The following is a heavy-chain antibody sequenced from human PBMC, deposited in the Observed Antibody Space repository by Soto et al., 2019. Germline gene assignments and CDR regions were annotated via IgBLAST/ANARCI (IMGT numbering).Heavy chain of an antibody. CDR1: GFSFSTSRVG. V-gene: IGHV2-5*02. CDR2: IYWDDDK. CDR3: AHLSTDYIWGSYRSDAFDI. D-gene: IGHD3-16*02. J-gene: IGHJ3*02. Sequence: SVPTLVNPTQTLTLTCTFSGFSFSTSRVGVGWMRQPPGKALEWLALIYWDDDKRYSPSLKSSLTITKDTSKNQVVLTMTNMDPVDTATYYCAHLSTDYIWGSYRSDAFDIWGQGTMVTVSS.